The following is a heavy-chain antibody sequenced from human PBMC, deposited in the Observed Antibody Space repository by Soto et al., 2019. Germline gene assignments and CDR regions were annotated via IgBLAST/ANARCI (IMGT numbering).Heavy chain of an antibody. CDR3: AREAIVAGATTGMDV. CDR1: GYTFTGYF. D-gene: IGHD1-26*01. J-gene: IGHJ6*02. V-gene: IGHV1-2*02. CDR2: INPNTGVA. Sequence: ASVKVSCKASGYTFTGYFMHWVRQAPGQGLEWVGWINPNTGVANYAQKFQGRVTMTRDTSISTAYMELSRLRSDDTAVYYCAREAIVAGATTGMDVWGQGTTVTVSS.